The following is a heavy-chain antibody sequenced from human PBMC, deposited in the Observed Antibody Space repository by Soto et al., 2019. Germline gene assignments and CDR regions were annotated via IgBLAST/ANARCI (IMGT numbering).Heavy chain of an antibody. Sequence: GASVKVSCKASAYTFTNYGISWVRQAPGQGLEWMGWISAYNGNINYAQKFRGRVTMTTDTSTSSAYLEVRSMRSDDTAVYSCARSGSSGNLREFDYWG. CDR1: AYTFTNYG. CDR2: ISAYNGNI. CDR3: ARSGSSGNLREFDY. D-gene: IGHD6-13*01. V-gene: IGHV1-18*01. J-gene: IGHJ4*01.